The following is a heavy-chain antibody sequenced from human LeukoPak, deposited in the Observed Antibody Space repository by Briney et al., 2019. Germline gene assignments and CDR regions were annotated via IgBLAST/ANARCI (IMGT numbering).Heavy chain of an antibody. Sequence: GGSLRLSCAASGFTFSSYWMSWVRQAPGKGLEWVANIKKDGSEKYYVDSVKGRFTISRDNAKTSLYLQMNSLRAEDTAVYYCARRAGAYSHPYDYWGQGTLVTVSS. CDR2: IKKDGSEK. J-gene: IGHJ4*02. CDR3: ARRAGAYSHPYDY. V-gene: IGHV3-7*01. CDR1: GFTFSSYW. D-gene: IGHD4/OR15-4a*01.